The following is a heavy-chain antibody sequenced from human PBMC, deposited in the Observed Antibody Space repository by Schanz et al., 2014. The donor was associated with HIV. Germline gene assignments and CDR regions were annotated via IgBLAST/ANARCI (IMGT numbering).Heavy chain of an antibody. CDR3: AQMGAFAAFDI. Sequence: EVQLLESGGGLEQPWGSLRLSCAASGFNFNNYAMTWVRQAPGKGLQWVSSITDSGDKTDYTDSVKGRFTISRDNSRNTLFLQMDSLRVDDTAVYYCAQMGAFAAFDIWGHGTVVTVSS. D-gene: IGHD3-16*01. J-gene: IGHJ3*02. V-gene: IGHV3-23*01. CDR2: ITDSGDKT. CDR1: GFNFNNYA.